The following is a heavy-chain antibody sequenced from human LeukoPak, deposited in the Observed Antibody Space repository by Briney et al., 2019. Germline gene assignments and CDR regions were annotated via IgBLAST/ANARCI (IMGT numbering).Heavy chain of an antibody. CDR1: GFTFSSHA. J-gene: IGHJ5*02. CDR3: AQSGYSGYDYPP. CDR2: ISGDGGYT. Sequence: GGSLRLSCAASGFTFSSHAMAWVRQAPGKGLEWVSVISGDGGYTSYGDSVKGRFTISRDDSKNTLYLQMNSLRVEDAAVYYCAQSGYSGYDYPPWGQGTLVTVSS. D-gene: IGHD5-12*01. V-gene: IGHV3-23*01.